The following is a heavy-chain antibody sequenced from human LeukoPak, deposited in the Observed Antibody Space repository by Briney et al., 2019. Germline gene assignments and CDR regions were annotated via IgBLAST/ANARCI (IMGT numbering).Heavy chain of an antibody. CDR2: MNPNSGNT. V-gene: IGHV1-8*01. Sequence: WASVKVSCKASGYTFTSYDINWVRQATGQGLEWMGWMNPNSGNTGYAQKFQGRVTMTRNTSISTAYMELSSLRSEDTAVYYCARAVRHQLLRDYYYYGMDVWGQGTTVTVSS. CDR1: GYTFTSYD. J-gene: IGHJ6*02. D-gene: IGHD2-2*01. CDR3: ARAVRHQLLRDYYYYGMDV.